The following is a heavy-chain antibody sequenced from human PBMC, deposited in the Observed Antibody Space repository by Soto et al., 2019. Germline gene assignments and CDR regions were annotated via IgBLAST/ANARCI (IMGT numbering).Heavy chain of an antibody. CDR3: ARVRDSNYFDY. CDR2: IYYSGST. D-gene: IGHD4-4*01. V-gene: IGHV4-61*01. Sequence: SETLSLTCTVSGGSVSSGSYYWSWIRQPPGKGLEWIGYIYYSGSTNYNPSLKSRVTISVDTSKNQFSLKLSSVTAADTAVYYCARVRDSNYFDYWDQGTLVTVSS. J-gene: IGHJ4*02. CDR1: GGSVSSGSYY.